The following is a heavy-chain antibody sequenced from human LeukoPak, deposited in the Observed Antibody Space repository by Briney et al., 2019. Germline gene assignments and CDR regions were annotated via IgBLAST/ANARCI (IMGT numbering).Heavy chain of an antibody. Sequence: PSETLSLTCTVSGGSISSSSYYWGWIRQPPGKGLEWIGSIYYSGSTYYNPSLKSRVTISVDTSKNQFSLKLSSVTAADTAVYYCARVSRRMTTVTTGDYWGQGTLVTVSS. J-gene: IGHJ4*02. D-gene: IGHD4-17*01. CDR2: IYYSGST. CDR3: ARVSRRMTTVTTGDY. CDR1: GGSISSSSYY. V-gene: IGHV4-39*07.